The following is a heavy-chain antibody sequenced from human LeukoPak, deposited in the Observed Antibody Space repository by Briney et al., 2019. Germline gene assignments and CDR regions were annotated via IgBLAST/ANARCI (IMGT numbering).Heavy chain of an antibody. J-gene: IGHJ4*02. D-gene: IGHD3-16*01. V-gene: IGHV3-21*06. Sequence: GGSLRLSCSASGFTFSDYDMNWMRQAPGKGLEWISAISGRSSHTYYGDSVKGRFSISRDNAKNLLYLQMNGLGAEDTAVYYCGRAFPPLRTSSAGDLWGQGTLVTVSS. CDR3: GRAFPPLRTSSAGDL. CDR1: GFTFSDYD. CDR2: ISGRSSHT.